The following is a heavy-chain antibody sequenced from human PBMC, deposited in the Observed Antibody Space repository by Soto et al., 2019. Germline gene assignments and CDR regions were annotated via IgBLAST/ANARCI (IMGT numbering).Heavy chain of an antibody. CDR2: INAGNGNT. J-gene: IGHJ3*02. V-gene: IGHV1-3*01. Sequence: ASVKGSFKASGYTFNSYAMHWVRPAPRQKVGWMGWINAGNGNTKYSQKFQGRVTITRDTSASTAYMELSSLRSEDTAVYYCARGGRITIFGVVNADAFDIWGQGTMVTVSS. CDR3: ARGGRITIFGVVNADAFDI. CDR1: GYTFNSYA. D-gene: IGHD3-3*01.